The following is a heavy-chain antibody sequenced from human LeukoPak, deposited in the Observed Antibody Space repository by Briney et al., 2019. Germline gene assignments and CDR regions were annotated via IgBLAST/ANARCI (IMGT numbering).Heavy chain of an antibody. Sequence: SETLSLTCTVSGGSISSGSYYWSWIRQPAGKGLEWIGRIYTSGSTNYNPSLKSRVTISVDTSKNQFSLKLSSVTAADTAVYYCARVARYSSSDDYWGQGTLVTVSS. J-gene: IGHJ4*02. D-gene: IGHD6-6*01. V-gene: IGHV4-61*02. CDR2: IYTSGST. CDR3: ARVARYSSSDDY. CDR1: GGSISSGSYY.